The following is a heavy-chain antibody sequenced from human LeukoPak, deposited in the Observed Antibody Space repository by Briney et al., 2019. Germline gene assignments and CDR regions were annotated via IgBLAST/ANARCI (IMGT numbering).Heavy chain of an antibody. CDR2: ISWNSGSI. CDR3: AKETLGGRGRSYYYGMDV. Sequence: GRSLRLSCAASGFTFDDYAMHWVRQAPGKGLEWVSGISWNSGSIGYADSVKGRFTISRDNAKNSLYLQMNSLRAEDTALYYCAKETLGGRGRSYYYGMDVWGQGTTVTVSS. J-gene: IGHJ6*02. V-gene: IGHV3-9*01. D-gene: IGHD1-26*01. CDR1: GFTFDDYA.